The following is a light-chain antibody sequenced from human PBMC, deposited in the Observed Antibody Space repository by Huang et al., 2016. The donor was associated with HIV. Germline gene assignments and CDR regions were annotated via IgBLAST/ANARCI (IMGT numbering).Light chain of an antibody. Sequence: DIHMTQSPSTLSASVGDRVTITCRASQSISSWLAWYQQKPGKAPELLIYDASTLESGVPSSFSGSGSGTEFTLTINSLQPDNFATYYCQQYDSYPLTFGQGTKLEIK. CDR3: QQYDSYPLT. V-gene: IGKV1-5*01. CDR2: DAS. J-gene: IGKJ2*01. CDR1: QSISSW.